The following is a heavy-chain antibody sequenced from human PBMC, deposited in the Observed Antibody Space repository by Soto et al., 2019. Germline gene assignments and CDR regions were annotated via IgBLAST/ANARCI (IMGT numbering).Heavy chain of an antibody. CDR2: INPNSGGT. Sequence: ASVMVSCKASGYTFTGYYMHWVRQAPGQGLEWMGWINPNSGGTNYAQKFQGWVTMTRDTSISTAYMELSRLRSDDTAVYYCAREGGLGYCSGGSCSDSYARAFDIWGQGTMVTVSS. J-gene: IGHJ3*02. CDR3: AREGGLGYCSGGSCSDSYARAFDI. CDR1: GYTFTGYY. D-gene: IGHD2-15*01. V-gene: IGHV1-2*04.